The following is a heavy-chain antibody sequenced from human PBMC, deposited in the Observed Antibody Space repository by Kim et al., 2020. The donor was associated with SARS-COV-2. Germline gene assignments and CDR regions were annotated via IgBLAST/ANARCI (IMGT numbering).Heavy chain of an antibody. D-gene: IGHD3-22*01. CDR1: GFTFSSYA. CDR3: AKDYGGLVITFWF. Sequence: GGSLRLSCAASGFTFSSYAMSWVRQAPGKGLEWVSAISGSGGSTYYADSVKGRFTISRDNSKNTLYLQMNSLRAEATAVYYCAKDYGGLVITFWFWGQGTLVTVSS. J-gene: IGHJ4*02. V-gene: IGHV3-23*01. CDR2: ISGSGGST.